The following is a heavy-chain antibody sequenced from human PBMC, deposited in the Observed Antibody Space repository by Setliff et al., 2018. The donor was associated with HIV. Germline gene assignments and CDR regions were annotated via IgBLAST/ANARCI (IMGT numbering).Heavy chain of an antibody. D-gene: IGHD3-10*01. J-gene: IGHJ5*02. V-gene: IGHV1-8*01. CDR1: GYTVLKYD. CDR2: LTPHSGET. Sequence: ASVKVSCKASGYTVLKYDINWLRQAPGQGLEWMGRLTPHSGETISAARFQGRLLMTTNTSTTPAFMELSSLRSADTALYFCSRGWGLWFGQLSILPLDPWGPGTLVTVSS. CDR3: SRGWGLWFGQLSILPLDP.